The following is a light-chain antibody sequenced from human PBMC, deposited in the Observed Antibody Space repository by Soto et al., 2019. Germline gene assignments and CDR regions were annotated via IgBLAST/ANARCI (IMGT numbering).Light chain of an antibody. V-gene: IGKV3-15*01. Sequence: EIVLTQSPATLSASPGERATLSCRASQSVRSNLAWYQQTPGQAPRLLIYGASTRETGIPARFRGSGAGTECTLTIDSLQSEDFAVDYCQQYNDWTPAFGGGTKVDIK. CDR1: QSVRSN. CDR3: QQYNDWTPA. J-gene: IGKJ4*01. CDR2: GAS.